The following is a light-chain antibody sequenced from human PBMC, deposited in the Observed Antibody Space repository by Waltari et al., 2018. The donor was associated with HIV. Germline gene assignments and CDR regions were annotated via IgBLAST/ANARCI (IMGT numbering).Light chain of an antibody. Sequence: QSVLTQPPSASGTPGPRVTISCSGSSSNLGSNTVNWYQQFPGTAPKLLIYRNNQRPSGVPDRFSGSKSGTSASLAISGLQSEDEADYYCAAWDDSLSGYVCGTGTKVIVL. J-gene: IGLJ1*01. CDR2: RNN. CDR3: AAWDDSLSGYV. V-gene: IGLV1-44*01. CDR1: SSNLGSNT.